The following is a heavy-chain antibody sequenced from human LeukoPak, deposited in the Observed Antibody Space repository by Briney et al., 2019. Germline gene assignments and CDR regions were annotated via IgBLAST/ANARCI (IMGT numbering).Heavy chain of an antibody. CDR3: ARDPLYYYDSSGYCFGNWFDP. Sequence: ASVKVSCKASGYTFTGYYMHWVRQAPGQGLEWMGWINPNSGGTNYAQKFQGRVTMTRDTSISTAYMELSRLRSDDTAVYYCARDPLYYYDSSGYCFGNWFDPWGQGTLVTVSS. CDR1: GYTFTGYY. D-gene: IGHD3-22*01. V-gene: IGHV1-2*02. CDR2: INPNSGGT. J-gene: IGHJ5*02.